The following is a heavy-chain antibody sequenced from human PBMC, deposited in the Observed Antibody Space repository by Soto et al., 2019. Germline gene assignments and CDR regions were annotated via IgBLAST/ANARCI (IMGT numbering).Heavy chain of an antibody. Sequence: GGSLRLSCAASGFTFSSYWMSWVRQAPGKGLEWVANIKQDGSEKYYVDSVKGRFTISRDNAKNSLYLQMNSLRAEDTAVYYCANYDFWSGSAPLYYYYYYMDVWGKGTTVTVSS. D-gene: IGHD3-3*01. V-gene: IGHV3-7*01. J-gene: IGHJ6*03. CDR3: ANYDFWSGSAPLYYYYYYMDV. CDR1: GFTFSSYW. CDR2: IKQDGSEK.